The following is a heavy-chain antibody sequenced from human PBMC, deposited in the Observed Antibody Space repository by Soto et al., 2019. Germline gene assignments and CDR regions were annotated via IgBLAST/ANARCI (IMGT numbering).Heavy chain of an antibody. J-gene: IGHJ3*02. CDR3: AISLFCGPDI. CDR2: ISGGGGDT. CDR1: RFTFSTYA. Sequence: EVQLLESGGGLVQPGGSLRLSCAASRFTFSTYAMSWVRQAPGKGLEWVSGISGGGGDTYYGDSVRGRFTCSRDNSKNRLYLQMNSLCAEDTALYYCAISLFCGPDIWGQGTMVTVSS. D-gene: IGHD2-21*01. V-gene: IGHV3-23*01.